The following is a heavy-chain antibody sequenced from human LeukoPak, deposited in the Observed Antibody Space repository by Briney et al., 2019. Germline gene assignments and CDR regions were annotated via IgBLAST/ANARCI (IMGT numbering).Heavy chain of an antibody. D-gene: IGHD3-10*01. CDR2: ISGGGEKT. CDR3: AVAQGVSNFGTFDY. CDR1: GFTFSSYA. Sequence: GGSLRLSCAASGFTFSSYAMSWVRQAPGKGLEWVSSISGGGEKTYYADSVKGRFTISRADSKNTLYLQLNGLKTEDTALYYCAVAQGVSNFGTFDYWGQGTLVTVSS. J-gene: IGHJ4*02. V-gene: IGHV3-23*01.